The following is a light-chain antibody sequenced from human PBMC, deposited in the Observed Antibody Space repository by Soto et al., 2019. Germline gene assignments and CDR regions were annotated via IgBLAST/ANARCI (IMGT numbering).Light chain of an antibody. CDR3: HQTYSVPPT. J-gene: IGKJ1*01. CDR2: AAS. CDR1: QRVSTY. Sequence: DIQMTQSPSSLSASVGDRVTITCRASQRVSTYLNWYQQRPGKAPKLLIYAASPLQTGVPSTFSGSASGTNFTLTISSLQPEDFATYYCHQTYSVPPTFGQGTKVQI. V-gene: IGKV1-39*01.